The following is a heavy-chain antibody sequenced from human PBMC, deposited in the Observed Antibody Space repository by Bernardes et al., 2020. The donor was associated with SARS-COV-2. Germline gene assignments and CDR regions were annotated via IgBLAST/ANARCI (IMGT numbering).Heavy chain of an antibody. J-gene: IGHJ6*02. V-gene: IGHV3-74*01. CDR2: ISSDGSST. CDR3: ASNYGDYSNYYYGMDV. D-gene: IGHD4-17*01. CDR1: GGKGRTDG. Sequence: GGERRRDGAAAGGKGRTDGMHWVRQAPGKGLVWVSRISSDGSSTTYADSVKGRFTISRDNAKNTLYLQMNSLRAEDTAVYYCASNYGDYSNYYYGMDVWGQGTT.